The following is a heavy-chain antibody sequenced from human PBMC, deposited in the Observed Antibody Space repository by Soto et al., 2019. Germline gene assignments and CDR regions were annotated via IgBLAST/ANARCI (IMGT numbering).Heavy chain of an antibody. J-gene: IGHJ5*02. CDR1: GGTFSSYA. CDR2: MNPNSGNT. D-gene: IGHD1-26*01. V-gene: IGHV1-8*02. Sequence: QVQLVQSGAEVKKPGSSVKVSCKASGGTFSSYAISWVRQAPGQGLEWMGWMNPNSGNTGYAQKFQGRVTMTRDTSITTAYMELSSLRSEDTAVYYCARGERSGSYVDPWGQGTPVTVSS. CDR3: ARGERSGSYVDP.